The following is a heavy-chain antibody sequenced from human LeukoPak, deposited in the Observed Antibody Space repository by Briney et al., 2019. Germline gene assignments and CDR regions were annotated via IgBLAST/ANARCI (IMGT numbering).Heavy chain of an antibody. Sequence: GGSLRLSCAASGFTFSSYAMSWVRQAPGKGLEWVSVISGSGGSTYYADSVKGRFTISRDNSKNTLYLQMNSLRAEDTAIYYCAKDTSTRWYSSTPLPGDYWGQGTLVTVSS. CDR2: ISGSGGST. D-gene: IGHD6-13*01. CDR3: AKDTSTRWYSSTPLPGDY. CDR1: GFTFSSYA. V-gene: IGHV3-23*01. J-gene: IGHJ4*02.